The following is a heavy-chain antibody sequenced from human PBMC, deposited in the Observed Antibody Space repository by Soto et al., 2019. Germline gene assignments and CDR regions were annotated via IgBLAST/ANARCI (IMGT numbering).Heavy chain of an antibody. D-gene: IGHD3-22*01. CDR3: ARRAVDSSGYYYYYGMYV. V-gene: IGHV5-10-1*01. CDR1: LSTSW. J-gene: IGHJ6*02. Sequence: LSTSWISWVRRMPGKGLEWMGRIDPSDSYTPYSPSFQGPVTISADKSISTAYLQWSSLKASDTAMYYCARRAVDSSGYYYYYGMYVCAQGTTVPVSS. CDR2: IDPSDSYT.